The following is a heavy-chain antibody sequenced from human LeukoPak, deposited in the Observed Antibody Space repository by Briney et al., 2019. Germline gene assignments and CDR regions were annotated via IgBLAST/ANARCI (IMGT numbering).Heavy chain of an antibody. CDR2: IYTSGST. V-gene: IGHV4-4*09. Sequence: SETLSLTCTVSGVSISSYYWSWVRQPPGKGLEWIGYIYTSGSTNYNPSLKSRVTISLDTSKIQSSPQLSSVTAADTAVYYCARQFRSYNYFDYWGQGTLVSVSS. CDR1: GVSISSYY. D-gene: IGHD1-26*01. J-gene: IGHJ4*02. CDR3: ARQFRSYNYFDY.